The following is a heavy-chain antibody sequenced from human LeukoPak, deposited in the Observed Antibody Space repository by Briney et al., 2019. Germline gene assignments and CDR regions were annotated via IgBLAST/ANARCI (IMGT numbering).Heavy chain of an antibody. Sequence: GGSLRLSCAASGFTFYDYAMHWVRQAPGKGLEWVSLIYGDGGSTYYADSVKGPFTIARGNSKNSLYLQMNSLRTDDTALYFCAKDIYPTPARPDAFDIWGQGTMVTVSS. CDR2: IYGDGGST. J-gene: IGHJ3*02. D-gene: IGHD2-2*02. CDR1: GFTFYDYA. V-gene: IGHV3-43*02. CDR3: AKDIYPTPARPDAFDI.